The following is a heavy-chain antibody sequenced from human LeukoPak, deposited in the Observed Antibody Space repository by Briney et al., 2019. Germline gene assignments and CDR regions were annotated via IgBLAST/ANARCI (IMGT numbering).Heavy chain of an antibody. Sequence: GGSLRLSCAASGFTFSSYAMHWVRQAPGKGLEWVAVISYDGSNKYYADSVKGRFTISRDNSKNTLYLQMNSLRAEDTAVYYCAKDRAPYSSSSPIFDYWGQGTLVTVSS. CDR3: AKDRAPYSSSSPIFDY. D-gene: IGHD6-13*01. J-gene: IGHJ4*02. CDR2: ISYDGSNK. CDR1: GFTFSSYA. V-gene: IGHV3-30*04.